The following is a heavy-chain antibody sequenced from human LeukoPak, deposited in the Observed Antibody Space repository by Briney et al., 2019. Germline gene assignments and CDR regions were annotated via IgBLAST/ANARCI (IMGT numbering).Heavy chain of an antibody. J-gene: IGHJ6*03. D-gene: IGHD1-26*01. CDR2: ISGSGGTT. CDR3: AKARSGSYYYYYMDV. Sequence: PGGSLRLSCAASGFTFSSYAMSWVRQAPGKGLEWVSAISGSGGTTYYADSVKGRFTISRDNSKNTLYLQMNSLRAEDTAVYYCAKARSGSYYYYYMDVWGKGTTVTVSS. CDR1: GFTFSSYA. V-gene: IGHV3-23*01.